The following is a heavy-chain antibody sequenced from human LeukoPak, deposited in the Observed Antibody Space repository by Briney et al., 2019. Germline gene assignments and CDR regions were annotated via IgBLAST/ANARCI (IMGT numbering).Heavy chain of an antibody. V-gene: IGHV3-30*02. D-gene: IGHD2-2*01. CDR1: GFTFSSYG. CDR3: AKDGGYCSSTSCPEDNWFDP. Sequence: GGSLRLSCAASGFTFSSYGMHWVRQAPGKGLEWVAFIRYDGSNKYYADSVKGRFTISRDNSKNTLYLQMNSLRAEDTAVYYCAKDGGYCSSTSCPEDNWFDPWGQGTLVTASS. J-gene: IGHJ5*02. CDR2: IRYDGSNK.